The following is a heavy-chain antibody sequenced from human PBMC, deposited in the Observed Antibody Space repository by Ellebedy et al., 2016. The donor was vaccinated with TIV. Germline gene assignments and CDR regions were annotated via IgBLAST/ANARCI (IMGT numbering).Heavy chain of an antibody. D-gene: IGHD4-17*01. CDR2: INQDGSDK. J-gene: IGHJ3*01. Sequence: GGSQRLSCAASAFSFRSYWMSWVRQAPGKGLEWVANINQDGSDKYYVDSVKGRFTISRDNAKNSLYLQMTGLRADDTAVYYCATDGSYGDYRSPTHAFEFWGQGTMVTVSS. CDR1: AFSFRSYW. V-gene: IGHV3-7*01. CDR3: ATDGSYGDYRSPTHAFEF.